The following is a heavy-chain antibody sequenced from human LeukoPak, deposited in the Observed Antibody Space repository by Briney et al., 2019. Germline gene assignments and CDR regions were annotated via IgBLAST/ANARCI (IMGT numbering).Heavy chain of an antibody. CDR3: AKDAPFDLIVVVPAASRYFDY. Sequence: PGGSLRLSCAASGFTFSTYYMSWVRQAPGTGLEWVANIKQDGSEKYYVDSVKGRFTISRDNSKNTLYLQMNSLRAEDTAVYYCAKDAPFDLIVVVPAASRYFDYWGQGTLVTVSS. D-gene: IGHD2-2*01. CDR2: IKQDGSEK. CDR1: GFTFSTYY. V-gene: IGHV3-7*01. J-gene: IGHJ4*02.